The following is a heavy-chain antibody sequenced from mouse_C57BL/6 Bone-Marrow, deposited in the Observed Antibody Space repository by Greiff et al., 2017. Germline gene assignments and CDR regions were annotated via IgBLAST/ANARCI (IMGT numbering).Heavy chain of an antibody. J-gene: IGHJ4*01. V-gene: IGHV2-2*01. CDR3: DRRTDYDYEDYAMDY. CDR2: IWSGGST. CDR1: GFSLTSYG. D-gene: IGHD2-4*01. Sequence: VKLVESGPGLVQPSQSLSITCTVSGFSLTSYGVHWVRQSPGKGLEWLGVIWSGGSTDYNAAFISRLSISKDNSKSQVFFKMNSLQADDTAIYYCDRRTDYDYEDYAMDYWGQGTSVTVSS.